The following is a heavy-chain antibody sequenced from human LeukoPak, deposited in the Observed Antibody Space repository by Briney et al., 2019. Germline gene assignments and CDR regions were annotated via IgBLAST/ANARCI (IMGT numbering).Heavy chain of an antibody. D-gene: IGHD2-2*01. J-gene: IGHJ3*02. V-gene: IGHV3-20*04. Sequence: GGSLRLSCAASGFTFDDYGMSWVRQAPGKGLEWVSGINWNGGSTGYADSVKGRFTISRDNAKNSLYLQMNSLRAEDTAVYYCARDRRAYCSSTSCQPGAFDIWGQGTMVTVSS. CDR2: INWNGGST. CDR3: ARDRRAYCSSTSCQPGAFDI. CDR1: GFTFDDYG.